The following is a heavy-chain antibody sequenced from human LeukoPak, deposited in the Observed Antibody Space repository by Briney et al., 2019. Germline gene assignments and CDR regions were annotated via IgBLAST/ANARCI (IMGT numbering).Heavy chain of an antibody. V-gene: IGHV4-4*07. Sequence: PSETLSLTCSVSGGAIISYYWSWIRQPTGKGPDWIGRIYPTGNTDYNPSLKASVNMSTDLSKKQFSLRLRSVTAADTAVYYCARLKFYDSTGYSPGYYMDVWGKGTAVTVSS. CDR3: ARLKFYDSTGYSPGYYMDV. CDR2: IYPTGNT. J-gene: IGHJ6*03. D-gene: IGHD3-22*01. CDR1: GGAIISYY.